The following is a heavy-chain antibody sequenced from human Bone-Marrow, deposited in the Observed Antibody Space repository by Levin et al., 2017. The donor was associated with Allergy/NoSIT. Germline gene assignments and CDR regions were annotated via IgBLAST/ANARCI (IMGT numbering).Heavy chain of an antibody. CDR3: ARHGNCYTTDCPDNWFDS. J-gene: IGHJ5*01. V-gene: IGHV4-30-4*01. Sequence: SQTLSLTCTVSGASITSGDYHWSWIRQAPGKGLEWVGYTLYGGSSYYSPSLKSRVTISIDPSNSLLSLKLSSVTDADTAVYYCARHGNCYTTDCPDNWFDSWGQGTLVTVSS. CDR2: TLYGGSS. D-gene: IGHD3-16*02. CDR1: GASITSGDYH.